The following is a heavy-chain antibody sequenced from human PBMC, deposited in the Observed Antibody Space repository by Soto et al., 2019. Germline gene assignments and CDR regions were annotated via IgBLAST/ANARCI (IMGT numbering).Heavy chain of an antibody. Sequence: GGSLRLSCAASGFTFSNYWMTWVRQAPGKGLEWVASIKQDGSEQYSVDSVKGRFTISRDNVRNSLYLQMKSLRAEDTAVYYCARCRGPNCSSRMDVWGQGTTVTVSS. J-gene: IGHJ6*02. V-gene: IGHV3-7*03. CDR3: ARCRGPNCSSRMDV. CDR2: IKQDGSEQ. D-gene: IGHD2-2*01. CDR1: GFTFSNYW.